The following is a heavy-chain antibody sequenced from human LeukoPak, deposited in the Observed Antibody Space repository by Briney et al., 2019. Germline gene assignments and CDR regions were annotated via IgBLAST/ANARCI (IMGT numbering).Heavy chain of an antibody. V-gene: IGHV4-4*09. Sequence: SETLSLTCTVSSGSIGGYYWTWIRQPPGKGLEWIGYIYISGSTNYNPSLQSRVTISLDASKSQFSLRLNSVTAADTAVYYCGRKTRDASGYSLDLWGRGTLVTVFS. CDR2: IYISGST. J-gene: IGHJ2*01. D-gene: IGHD3-3*01. CDR1: SGSIGGYY. CDR3: GRKTRDASGYSLDL.